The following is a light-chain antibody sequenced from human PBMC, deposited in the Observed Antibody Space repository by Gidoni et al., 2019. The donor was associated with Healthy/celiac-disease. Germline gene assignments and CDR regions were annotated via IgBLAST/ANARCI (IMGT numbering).Light chain of an antibody. V-gene: IGKV4-1*01. CDR2: WAS. CDR3: QQYYSTLWT. Sequence: DIVMTQSPDSVAVSRGERATINCKSSQSVLYSSNNKNYLAWYQQKPGQPPKLRIYWASTRESGVPDRFSGSGSGTDFTLTISSLQAEDVAVYYCQQYYSTLWTFGQGTKVEIK. J-gene: IGKJ1*01. CDR1: QSVLYSSNNKNY.